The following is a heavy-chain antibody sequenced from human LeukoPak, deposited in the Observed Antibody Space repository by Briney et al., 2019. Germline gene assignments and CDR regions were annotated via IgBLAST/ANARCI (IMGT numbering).Heavy chain of an antibody. CDR2: ISSDGTYK. J-gene: IGHJ4*02. V-gene: IGHV3-30*18. Sequence: GGSLRLSCAASGFTFSNYGMHWVRQAPGKGLEWVALISSDGTYKYYADSVKGRFTISRDNSKNTLHLQMNSLRAEDTAVYYCANSRWVFPSSAFDYWGQGTLVTVSS. CDR1: GFTFSNYG. CDR3: ANSRWVFPSSAFDY. D-gene: IGHD2-21*01.